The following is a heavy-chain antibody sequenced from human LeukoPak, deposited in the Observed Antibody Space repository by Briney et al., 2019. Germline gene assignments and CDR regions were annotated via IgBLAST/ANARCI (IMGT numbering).Heavy chain of an antibody. D-gene: IGHD6-13*01. V-gene: IGHV4-39*01. J-gene: IGHJ4*02. CDR2: IYYSGST. CDR3: VRLSPAGTDY. Sequence: SETLSLTCTVSGGSISSSSYYWGWIRQPPGKGLEWIGSIYYSGSTYYNPSLKSRVTISVDTSKNQFSLKLSSVTAADTAVYYCVRLSPAGTDYWGQGTLVTVSS. CDR1: GGSISSSSYY.